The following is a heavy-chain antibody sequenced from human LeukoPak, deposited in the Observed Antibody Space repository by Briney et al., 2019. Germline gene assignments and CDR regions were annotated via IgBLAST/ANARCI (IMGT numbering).Heavy chain of an antibody. CDR3: ARWGAITMIVVVYYFDY. V-gene: IGHV4-34*01. D-gene: IGHD3-22*01. CDR1: GGSFSGYY. J-gene: IGHJ4*02. CDR2: INHSGST. Sequence: SETLSLTCAVYGGSFSGYYWSWIRQPPGKGLEWIGEINHSGSTNYNPSLKSRVTISVDTSKNQFFLKLSSVTAADTAVYYCARWGAITMIVVVYYFDYWGQGTLVTVSS.